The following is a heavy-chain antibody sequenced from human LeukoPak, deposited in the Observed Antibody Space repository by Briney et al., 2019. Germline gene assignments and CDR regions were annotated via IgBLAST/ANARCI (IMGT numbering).Heavy chain of an antibody. CDR1: GFTFSSHA. J-gene: IGHJ4*02. CDR3: ARGGIAVAGRIDY. Sequence: GGSLRLSCAASGFTFSSHAMHWVRQAPGKGLEWVAVISYDGSNKYYADSVKGRFTISRDNSKNTLYLQMNSLRAEDTAVYYCARGGIAVAGRIDYWGQGTLVTVSS. CDR2: ISYDGSNK. D-gene: IGHD6-19*01. V-gene: IGHV3-30-3*01.